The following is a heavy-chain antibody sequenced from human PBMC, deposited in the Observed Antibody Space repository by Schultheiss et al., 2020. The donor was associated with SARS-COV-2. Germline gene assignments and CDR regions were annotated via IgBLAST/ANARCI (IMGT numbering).Heavy chain of an antibody. J-gene: IGHJ4*02. CDR3: ARDGPYYDSSGYYEYYFDY. Sequence: GESLKISCAASGFTFSSYAMSWVRQAPGKGLEWVSAISGSGGSTYYADSVKGRFTISRDNSKNSLYLQMNSLRAEDTAVYYCARDGPYYDSSGYYEYYFDYWGQGTLVTVSS. V-gene: IGHV3-23*01. CDR2: ISGSGGST. CDR1: GFTFSSYA. D-gene: IGHD3-22*01.